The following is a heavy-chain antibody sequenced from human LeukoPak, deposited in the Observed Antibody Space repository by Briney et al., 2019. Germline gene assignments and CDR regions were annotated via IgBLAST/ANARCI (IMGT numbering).Heavy chain of an antibody. CDR1: GGSFSGYY. J-gene: IGHJ6*03. CDR3: ARVGYSGSWYDNYYYYYMDV. Sequence: PSETLSLTCAVYGGSFSGYYWSWIRQPPGKGLEWIGEINHSGGTNYNPSLKSRVTISVDTSKNQFSLKLSSVTAADTAVYYCARVGYSGSWYDNYYYYYMDVWGKGTTVTVSS. D-gene: IGHD6-13*01. V-gene: IGHV4-34*01. CDR2: INHSGGT.